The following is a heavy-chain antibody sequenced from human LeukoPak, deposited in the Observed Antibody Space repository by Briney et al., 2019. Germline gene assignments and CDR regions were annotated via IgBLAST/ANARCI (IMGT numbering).Heavy chain of an antibody. CDR2: IIPIFGTA. V-gene: IGHV1-69*13. Sequence: ASVNVSCKASGGTFSSYAISWVRQAPGQGLEWMGGIIPIFGTANYAQKFQGRVTITADESTSTAYMELSSLRSEDTAVYYCAREGTPLSFDYWGQGTLVTVSS. CDR3: AREGTPLSFDY. J-gene: IGHJ4*02. CDR1: GGTFSSYA. D-gene: IGHD3-10*01.